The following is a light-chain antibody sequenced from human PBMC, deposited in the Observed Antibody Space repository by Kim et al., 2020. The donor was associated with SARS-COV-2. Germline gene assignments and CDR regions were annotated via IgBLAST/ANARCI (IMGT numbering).Light chain of an antibody. J-gene: IGKJ2*01. CDR1: QSTSSNY. V-gene: IGKV3-20*01. Sequence: EIVLTQSPGTLSLSPGERATLSCRASQSTSSNYLTWYQQKPGQPPRLLIYGASSRATGIPDRFSGSGSGPDFTLTISRLEPEDFAVYYCQQYGGSPSYTFGQGTKLEIK. CDR2: GAS. CDR3: QQYGGSPSYT.